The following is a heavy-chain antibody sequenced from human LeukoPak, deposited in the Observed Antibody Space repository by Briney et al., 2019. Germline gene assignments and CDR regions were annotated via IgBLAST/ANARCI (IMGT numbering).Heavy chain of an antibody. Sequence: GGSLRLSCAASGFTFSNYWMNWVRQAPGKGLECLANIKQDGSETYYADSVKGRFTISRDNAKNSLYLQMNSLRAEDTAVYYCARDLTYWGQGTLVTVSS. V-gene: IGHV3-7*01. J-gene: IGHJ4*02. CDR1: GFTFSNYW. D-gene: IGHD3-9*01. CDR3: ARDLTY. CDR2: IKQDGSET.